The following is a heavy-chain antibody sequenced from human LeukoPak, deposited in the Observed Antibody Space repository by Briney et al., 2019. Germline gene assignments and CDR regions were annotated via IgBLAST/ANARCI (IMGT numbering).Heavy chain of an antibody. CDR3: ARDGHDYGDYDWFDP. J-gene: IGHJ5*02. CDR2: ISAYNGNT. V-gene: IGHV1-18*01. D-gene: IGHD4-17*01. CDR1: GYTFTSYG. Sequence: ASVKVSCKASGYTFTSYGISWGRQAPGQGLEWMGWISAYNGNTNYAQKLQGRVTMSTDTSTSTAYMELRSLRSDDTAVYYCARDGHDYGDYDWFDPWGQGTLVTVSS.